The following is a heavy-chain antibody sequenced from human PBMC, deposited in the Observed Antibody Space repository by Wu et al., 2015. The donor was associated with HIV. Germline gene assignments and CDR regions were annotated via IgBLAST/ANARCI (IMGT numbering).Heavy chain of an antibody. CDR3: ARDPRGIVVVPAAAIQFLDGMDV. V-gene: IGHV1-2*02. CDR1: GYTFTDYY. J-gene: IGHJ6*02. Sequence: QVQLLQSGAEVKKPGASVMVSCKASGYTFTDYYMYWVRQAPGQGLEWMGWINPNRGGTKYAQKFQGRVTMTRDTSISTAYMELSRLRSDDTAVYYCARDPRGIVVVPAAAIQFLDGMDVWGQGP. CDR2: INPNRGGT. D-gene: IGHD2-2*01.